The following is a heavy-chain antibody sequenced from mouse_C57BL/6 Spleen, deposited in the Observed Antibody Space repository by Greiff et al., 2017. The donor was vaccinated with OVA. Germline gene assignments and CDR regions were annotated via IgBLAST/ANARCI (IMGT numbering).Heavy chain of an antibody. V-gene: IGHV1-54*01. CDR3: ARDYYGSSSDY. CDR2: INPGSGGT. D-gene: IGHD1-1*01. J-gene: IGHJ4*01. Sequence: QVQLQQSGAELVRPGTSVKVSCKASGYAFTNYLIEWVKQRPGQGLEWIGVINPGSGGTNYNEKFKGKATLTADKSSSTAYMPRSSLTSEDSAVYFCARDYYGSSSDYWGQGTSVTVSS. CDR1: GYAFTNYL.